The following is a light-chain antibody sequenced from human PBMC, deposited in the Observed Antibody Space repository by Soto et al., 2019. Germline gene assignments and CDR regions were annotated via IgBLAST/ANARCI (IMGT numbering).Light chain of an antibody. CDR3: QQYGSSPLT. CDR1: QSVSRNY. Sequence: EIVLTQSPDTLSLSPGERATLSCRASQSVSRNYLAWYQQKPGQAPRLLINGASSRATGIADRFSGSGSGTDFTLTISRLEPEDFAVYNCQQYGSSPLTFGGGPKVEMK. J-gene: IGKJ4*01. CDR2: GAS. V-gene: IGKV3-20*01.